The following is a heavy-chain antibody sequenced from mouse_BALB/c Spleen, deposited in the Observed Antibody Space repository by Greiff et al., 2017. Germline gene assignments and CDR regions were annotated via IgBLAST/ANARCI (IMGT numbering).Heavy chain of an antibody. CDR3: ARGVLPGAMDY. J-gene: IGHJ4*01. CDR2: IRNKANGYTT. Sequence: EVMLVESGGGLVQPGGSLRLSCATSGFTFTDYYMSWVRQPPGKALEWLGFIRNKANGYTTEYSASVKGRFTISRDNSQSILYLQMNTLRAEDSATYYCARGVLPGAMDYWGQGTSVTVSS. V-gene: IGHV7-3*02. CDR1: GFTFTDYY.